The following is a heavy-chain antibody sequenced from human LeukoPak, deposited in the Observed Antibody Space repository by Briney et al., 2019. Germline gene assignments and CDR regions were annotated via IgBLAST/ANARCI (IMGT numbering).Heavy chain of an antibody. J-gene: IGHJ4*02. CDR2: ISTSGTTT. Sequence: GGSLRLSCAASGFTFSDYYMSWIRQAPGKGLEWISYISTSGTTTYHADSVKGRFTISRDDAKNTLYLQMNSPRADDTALYYCARVRGSYSVDYWGQGTLVTVSS. V-gene: IGHV3-11*04. CDR3: ARVRGSYSVDY. CDR1: GFTFSDYY. D-gene: IGHD3-10*01.